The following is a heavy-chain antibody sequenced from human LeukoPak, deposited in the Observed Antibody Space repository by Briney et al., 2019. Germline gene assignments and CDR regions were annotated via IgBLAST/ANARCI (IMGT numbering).Heavy chain of an antibody. J-gene: IGHJ4*02. D-gene: IGHD6-19*01. Sequence: GGSLRLSCAASGFTFSSYSMNWVRQAPGKGLEWVSSISSSSYIYYADSVKGRFTISRDNAKNSLYLQMNSLRAEDTAVYYCARDSGSGWIDYWGQGTLVTVSS. CDR2: ISSSSYI. V-gene: IGHV3-21*01. CDR3: ARDSGSGWIDY. CDR1: GFTFSSYS.